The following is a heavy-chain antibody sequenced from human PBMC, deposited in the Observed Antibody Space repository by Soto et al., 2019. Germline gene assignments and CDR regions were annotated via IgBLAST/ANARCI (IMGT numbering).Heavy chain of an antibody. CDR1: GGSIRNYY. CDR3: ARGRPYLDY. V-gene: IGHV4-4*07. J-gene: IGHJ4*02. CDR2: FSTSGTT. Sequence: PSETLSLTCTVSGGSIRNYYWSWIRQPAGKGLEWIGRFSTSGTTDYNPSLKSRVTISIDTSKNQFSLKVSSVTAADTAVSYCARGRPYLDYWGQGTLVTVSS.